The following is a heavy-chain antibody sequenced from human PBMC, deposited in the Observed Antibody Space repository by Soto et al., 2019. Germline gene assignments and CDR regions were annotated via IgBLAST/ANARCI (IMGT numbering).Heavy chain of an antibody. CDR1: GFIFSSYG. CDR2: IWYDGSNK. CDR3: ARVHRIAAAGTYGMDV. D-gene: IGHD6-13*01. J-gene: IGHJ6*02. V-gene: IGHV3-33*01. Sequence: ESGGGVVQPGRSLRLSCAASGFIFSSYGMHWVRQAPGKGLDWVAIIWYDGSNKYYADSVKGRFTISRDNSKNTLYLQMNSLRAEDTAVYYCARVHRIAAAGTYGMDVWGQGTTATVSS.